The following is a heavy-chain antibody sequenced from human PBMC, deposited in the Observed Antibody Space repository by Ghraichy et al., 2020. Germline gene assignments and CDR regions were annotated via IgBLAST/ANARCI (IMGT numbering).Heavy chain of an antibody. J-gene: IGHJ4*02. D-gene: IGHD6-19*01. CDR1: GGSISSSSYY. Sequence: SETLSLTCTVSGGSISSSSYYWGWIRQPPGKGLEWIGSIYYSGSTYYNPSLKSRVTISVDTSKNQFSLKLSSVTAADTAVYYCARVHSSGLIDYWGQGTLVTVSS. CDR2: IYYSGST. V-gene: IGHV4-39*01. CDR3: ARVHSSGLIDY.